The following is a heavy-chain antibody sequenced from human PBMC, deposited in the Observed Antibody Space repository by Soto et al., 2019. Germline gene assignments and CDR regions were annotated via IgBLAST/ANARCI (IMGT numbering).Heavy chain of an antibody. J-gene: IGHJ4*02. V-gene: IGHV3-30*18. CDR3: ANRGYSNGPPFDY. Sequence: QVQLVESGGGVVQPGRSLRLSCAASGFTVSNYGLHWVRQAPGKGLEWVAVISYDGSDKYYADSVKDRFSISRDNSKNTLYLQMNSLRAEDTSVYYCANRGYSNGPPFDYWGQGTQVTVSS. CDR1: GFTVSNYG. CDR2: ISYDGSDK. D-gene: IGHD5-18*01.